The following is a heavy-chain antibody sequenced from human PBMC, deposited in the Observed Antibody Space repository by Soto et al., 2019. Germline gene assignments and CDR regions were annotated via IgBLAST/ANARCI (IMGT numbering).Heavy chain of an antibody. J-gene: IGHJ4*02. Sequence: PSETLSLTCTVSGGSISSSSYYWGWIRQPPGKGLEWIGSIYYSGSTYYNPSLKSRVTISVDTSKNQFSLKLSSVTAADTAVYYCARHFSVLGYCSSTSCHLDYWGQGTLVTVPQ. V-gene: IGHV4-39*01. CDR2: IYYSGST. D-gene: IGHD2-2*01. CDR3: ARHFSVLGYCSSTSCHLDY. CDR1: GGSISSSSYY.